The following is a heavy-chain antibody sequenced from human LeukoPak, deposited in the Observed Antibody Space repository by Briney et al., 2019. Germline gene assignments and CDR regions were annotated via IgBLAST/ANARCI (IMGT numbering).Heavy chain of an antibody. V-gene: IGHV1-2*02. D-gene: IGHD5-12*01. CDR3: AREQSGIYPY. CDR2: INPNSGAT. CDR1: GYTFADYY. Sequence: ASVKVSCKASGYTFADYYMHWVRQAPGQGLEWMGWINPNSGATNYAQKFQGRVTMTRDASISTAYMELSRLRSDDTAVYYCAREQSGIYPYWGQGSLVTVSS. J-gene: IGHJ4*02.